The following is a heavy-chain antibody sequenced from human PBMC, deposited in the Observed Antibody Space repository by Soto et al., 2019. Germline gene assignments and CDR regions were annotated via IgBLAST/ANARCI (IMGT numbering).Heavy chain of an antibody. CDR3: ARIGDLLDY. CDR2: IYYSGST. CDR1: GGSISSYY. Sequence: TSETLSLTCTVSGGSISSYYWSWIRQPPGKGLEWIGYIYYSGSTNYNPSLKSRVTISVDTSKNQFSLKLSSVTAADTAVYYCARIGDLLDYWGQGTLVTVSS. J-gene: IGHJ4*02. D-gene: IGHD4-17*01. V-gene: IGHV4-59*08.